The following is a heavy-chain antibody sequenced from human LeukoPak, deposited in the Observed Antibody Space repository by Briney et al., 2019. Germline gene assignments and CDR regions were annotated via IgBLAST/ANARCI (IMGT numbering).Heavy chain of an antibody. CDR2: INPNSGGT. V-gene: IGHV1-2*06. CDR1: GYTFTGYY. D-gene: IGHD3-10*01. CDR3: ARETYYASGTKEGHF. Sequence: ASVKVSCKASGYTFTGYYMHWVRQAPGQGLEWMGRINPNSGGTNYAQKFQGRVTMTRDTSISTAYMELSRLRSDDTAVYYCARETYYASGTKEGHFWGQGILVTVSS. J-gene: IGHJ4*02.